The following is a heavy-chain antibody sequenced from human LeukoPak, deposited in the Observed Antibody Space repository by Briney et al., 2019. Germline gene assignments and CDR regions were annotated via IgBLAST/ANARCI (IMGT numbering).Heavy chain of an antibody. Sequence: SETLSLTCTVSGGSISSGSYYWSWIRQPAGKGLEWIGRIYTSGSTNYNPSLKSRVTISVDTSKNQFSLKLSSVTAADTAVYYCAREIRSSGWNNWFDPWGQGTLVTVSS. J-gene: IGHJ5*02. CDR3: AREIRSSGWNNWFDP. D-gene: IGHD6-19*01. CDR2: IYTSGST. CDR1: GGSISSGSYY. V-gene: IGHV4-61*02.